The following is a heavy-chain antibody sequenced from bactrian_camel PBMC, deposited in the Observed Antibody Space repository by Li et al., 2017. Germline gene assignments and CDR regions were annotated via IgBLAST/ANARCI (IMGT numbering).Heavy chain of an antibody. J-gene: IGHJ6*01. Sequence: QVQLVESGGGLVQPGGSLRLSCTASGFTFDDSDMGWYRQAPGNECELVSSISDGVTYYADSVKGRFTISQDNAKNTVYLQMNSLKPEDTAVYYCAAEDGGVVITTCPSGEFGYWGQGTQVTVS. D-gene: IGHD2*01. CDR1: GFTFDDSD. CDR3: AAEDGGVVITTCPSGEFGY. CDR2: ISDGVT. V-gene: IGHV3S60*01.